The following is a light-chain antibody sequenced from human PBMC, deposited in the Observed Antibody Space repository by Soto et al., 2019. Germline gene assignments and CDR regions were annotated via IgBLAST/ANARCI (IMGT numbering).Light chain of an antibody. V-gene: IGKV3-11*01. J-gene: IGKJ3*01. CDR3: QQRSNWPPNT. CDR1: QSVSSY. CDR2: DAS. Sequence: EIVLTQSPATLSLSPGERATLSCRASQSVSSYLAWYQQKPGQAPRLLIYDASNRATGIPARFSGSASGTDCTLTISSLEPEDFAVYYCQQRSNWPPNTFGPGTKVDIK.